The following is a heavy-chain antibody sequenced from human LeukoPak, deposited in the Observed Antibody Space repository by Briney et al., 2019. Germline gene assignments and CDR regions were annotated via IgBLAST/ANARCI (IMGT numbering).Heavy chain of an antibody. CDR1: GGSISTYY. V-gene: IGHV4-59*01. D-gene: IGHD3-3*01. Sequence: SETLSLTCTVSGGSISTYYWSWIRQPPGKGLEWIGYIYYSGSTDYNPSLKSQVTISVDRSKNQFSLKLSSVTAADTAVYYCARASIFGVAPYYMDVWGRGTTVTVSS. CDR3: ARASIFGVAPYYMDV. CDR2: IYYSGST. J-gene: IGHJ6*03.